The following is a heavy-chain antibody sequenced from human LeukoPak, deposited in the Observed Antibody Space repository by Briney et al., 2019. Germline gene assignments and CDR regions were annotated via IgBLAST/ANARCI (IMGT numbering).Heavy chain of an antibody. D-gene: IGHD3-10*01. J-gene: IGHJ4*02. V-gene: IGHV4-39*01. Sequence: GSLRLSCAASGFTFSSYAMSWVRQPPGKGLEWIGSIYYSGSTYYNPSLKSRVTISEDTSKNQFSLKLSSVTAADTAVYYCARHSQRRLWFGEPQGGDFDYWGQGTLVTVSS. CDR1: GFTFSSYA. CDR2: IYYSGST. CDR3: ARHSQRRLWFGEPQGGDFDY.